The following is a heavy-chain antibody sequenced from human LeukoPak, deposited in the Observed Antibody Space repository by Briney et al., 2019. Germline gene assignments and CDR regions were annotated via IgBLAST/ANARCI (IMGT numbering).Heavy chain of an antibody. J-gene: IGHJ5*02. CDR1: GGSISTYY. CDR3: ARGTNMMASLRFDP. Sequence: NPSETLSLTCTISGGSISTYYWSWIRQPPGKGLEWIGYIYYSGITKYNPSLKSRVTISVDTSKNQFSLKVSSVTAADTAVYYCARGTNMMASLRFDPWGQGTLVTVSA. V-gene: IGHV4-59*01. CDR2: IYYSGIT. D-gene: IGHD2-8*01.